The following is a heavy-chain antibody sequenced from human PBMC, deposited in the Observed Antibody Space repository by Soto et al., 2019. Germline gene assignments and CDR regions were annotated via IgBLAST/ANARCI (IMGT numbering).Heavy chain of an antibody. CDR1: GYTFTSYT. Sequence: ASVKVSCKASGYTFTSYTISWVLQAPGQGLEWMGWISAYNGNTNYAQKLQGRVTMTTDTSTSTAYMKLRSLRSDDTAVYYCARDAVVTLSTYYYHSGMDVWGQGTTVTVSS. CDR3: ARDAVVTLSTYYYHSGMDV. J-gene: IGHJ6*02. CDR2: ISAYNGNT. V-gene: IGHV1-18*04. D-gene: IGHD2-21*02.